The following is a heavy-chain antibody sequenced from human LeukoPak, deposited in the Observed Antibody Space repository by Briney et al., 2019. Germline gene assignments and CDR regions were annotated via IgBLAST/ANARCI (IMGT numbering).Heavy chain of an antibody. V-gene: IGHV3-33*06. CDR1: GFTFSSYG. D-gene: IGHD6-19*01. J-gene: IGHJ6*03. CDR3: AKDRQWHNNQRNYMDV. CDR2: IWYDGSNK. Sequence: GRSLRLSCAASGFTFSSYGMHWVRQAPGKGLEWVAVIWYDGSNKYYADSVKGRFTISRDTYKTTLYLQMNSLRAEATAVYYCAKDRQWHNNQRNYMDVWGKGTTVTVSS.